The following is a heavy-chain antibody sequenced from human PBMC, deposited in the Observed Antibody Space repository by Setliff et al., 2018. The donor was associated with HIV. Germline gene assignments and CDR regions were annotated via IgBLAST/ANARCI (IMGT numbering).Heavy chain of an antibody. D-gene: IGHD3-22*01. CDR3: ARGLGEEVGVITQPRLKYAFDI. J-gene: IGHJ3*02. Sequence: SETLSLTCAVYGGSFSGYYWTWIRQPPGKGLEWIGEINHSGSTNYNPSLKSRVTISVDTSKNQFSLKLSSVTAADTAVYYCARGLGEEVGVITQPRLKYAFDIWGQGTMVTVSS. CDR2: INHSGST. V-gene: IGHV4-34*01. CDR1: GGSFSGYY.